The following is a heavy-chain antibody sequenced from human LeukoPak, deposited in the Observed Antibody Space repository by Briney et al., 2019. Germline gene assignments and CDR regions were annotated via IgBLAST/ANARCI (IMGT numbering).Heavy chain of an antibody. J-gene: IGHJ6*04. V-gene: IGHV4-61*01. CDR1: GGSVSSGSYY. Sequence: SETLSLTCTVSGGSVSSGSYYWSWIRQPPGKGLEWIGYIYYSGSTNYNPSLKSRVTISVDTSKNQFSLKLSSVTAADTAVYYCARDRDIVVVPAASRGYYGMDVWGKGTTVTVSS. D-gene: IGHD2-2*01. CDR2: IYYSGST. CDR3: ARDRDIVVVPAASRGYYGMDV.